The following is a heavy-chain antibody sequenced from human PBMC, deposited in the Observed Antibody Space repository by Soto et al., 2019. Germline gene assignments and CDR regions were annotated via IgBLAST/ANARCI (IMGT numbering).Heavy chain of an antibody. CDR3: AKSPGMYYYDSSGYYHYDY. J-gene: IGHJ4*02. CDR2: ISNSGGST. Sequence: GGSLRLSCAASGFTFSSYAMSWVRQAPGKGLEWVSVISNSGGSTYNADSVKGRFTMSRDNSKNTLYLQMNSLRAEDTAIYYCAKSPGMYYYDSSGYYHYDYWGQGT. D-gene: IGHD3-22*01. V-gene: IGHV3-23*01. CDR1: GFTFSSYA.